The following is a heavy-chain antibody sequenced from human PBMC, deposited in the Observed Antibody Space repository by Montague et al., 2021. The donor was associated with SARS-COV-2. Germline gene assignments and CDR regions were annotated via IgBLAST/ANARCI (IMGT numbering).Heavy chain of an antibody. CDR3: AGGPAATYYYGMDV. J-gene: IGHJ6*02. CDR2: IYTSGNT. Sequence: TLSLTCTVSGGSISSGSYYWSWIRQPAGKGLEWIGRIYTSGNTNYNPSLKSRVTISVGTSKNQFSLKLSSVTAADTAVYYRAGGPAATYYYGMDVWGQGTTVTVSS. D-gene: IGHD2-15*01. V-gene: IGHV4-61*02. CDR1: GGSISSGSYY.